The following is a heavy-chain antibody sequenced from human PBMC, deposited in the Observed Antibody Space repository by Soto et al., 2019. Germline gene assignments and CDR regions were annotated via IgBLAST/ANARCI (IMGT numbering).Heavy chain of an antibody. V-gene: IGHV4-30-2*01. CDR2: IYHSGST. J-gene: IGHJ4*02. CDR1: GGSISXGGYS. D-gene: IGHD3-10*01. Sequence: QXQLQESGSGLVKPSQTLSLTCAVSGGSISXGGYSWSWIRQPPGKGLEWIGYIYHSGSTYYNPSLKSRVTISVDRSKNQFSLKLSSVTAADTAVYYCARDRGQLHVDYWGQGTLVTVSS. CDR3: ARDRGQLHVDY.